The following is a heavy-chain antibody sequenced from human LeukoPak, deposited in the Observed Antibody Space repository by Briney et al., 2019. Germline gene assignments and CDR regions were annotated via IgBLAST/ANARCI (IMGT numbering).Heavy chain of an antibody. J-gene: IGHJ4*02. D-gene: IGHD2-2*01. CDR3: ARDFTIVVVPAARNDFDY. CDR1: GYTFTGYY. CDR2: INPNSGGT. Sequence: ASVKVSCKASGYTFTGYYMHWVRQAPGQGLEWMGWINPNSGGTNYAQKFQGRVTMTRDTSISTAYMELSRLRSDDTAVYYCARDFTIVVVPAARNDFDYWGQGTLVTVSS. V-gene: IGHV1-2*02.